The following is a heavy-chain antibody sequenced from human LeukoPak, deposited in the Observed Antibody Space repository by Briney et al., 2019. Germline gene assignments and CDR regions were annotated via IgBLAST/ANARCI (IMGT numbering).Heavy chain of an antibody. D-gene: IGHD1-26*01. V-gene: IGHV1-2*02. J-gene: IGHJ4*02. CDR2: INANSGDT. Sequence: GASVTVSCKTSGYTFTDYFIHWMRQAPGQGLEWMGWINANSGDTHYALKFQGRVFMTRDTSISTVYMELSRLTTDDTAVYYCARDPSPYTGSYFDYWGQGTLVTVSS. CDR3: ARDPSPYTGSYFDY. CDR1: GYTFTDYF.